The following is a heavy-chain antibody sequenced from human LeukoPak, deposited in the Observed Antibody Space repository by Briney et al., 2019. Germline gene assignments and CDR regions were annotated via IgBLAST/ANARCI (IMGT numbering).Heavy chain of an antibody. D-gene: IGHD6-13*01. CDR3: ARGGRAGAFDY. CDR1: GGSISSSSYY. CDR2: IYYSGST. V-gene: IGHV4-39*07. J-gene: IGHJ4*02. Sequence: SETLSLTCTVSGGSISSSSYYWGWIRQPPGKGLEWIGSIYYSGSTYYNPSLKSRVTISVDTSKNQFSLKLSSVTAADTAVYYCARGGRAGAFDYWGQGTLVTVSS.